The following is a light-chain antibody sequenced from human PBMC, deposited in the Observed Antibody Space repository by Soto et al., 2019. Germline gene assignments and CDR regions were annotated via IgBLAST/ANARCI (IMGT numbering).Light chain of an antibody. Sequence: QSALTQPPSASGSTGQSVAISCTGTTSDIGGYNYVSWYQQHPGKAPKLMIYEVNKRPSGVPDRFSGSKSGNTASRTVSGLQAEDEADYYCSSHGGNSPYVFGTGTKLTVL. CDR3: SSHGGNSPYV. J-gene: IGLJ1*01. V-gene: IGLV2-8*01. CDR2: EVN. CDR1: TSDIGGYNY.